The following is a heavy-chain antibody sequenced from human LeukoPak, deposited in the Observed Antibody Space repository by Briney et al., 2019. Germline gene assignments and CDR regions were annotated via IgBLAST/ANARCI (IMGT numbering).Heavy chain of an antibody. V-gene: IGHV3-7*01. CDR3: ARNWGLDY. J-gene: IGHJ4*02. D-gene: IGHD7-27*01. CDR1: GFTFSSYA. Sequence: GSLRLSCAASGFTFSSYAMHWVRQAPGKGLEWVADIKQDGSEKYYVDSVKGRFTISRDNAKNSLYLQMNSLRAEDTAVYYCARNWGLDYWGQGTLVTVSS. CDR2: IKQDGSEK.